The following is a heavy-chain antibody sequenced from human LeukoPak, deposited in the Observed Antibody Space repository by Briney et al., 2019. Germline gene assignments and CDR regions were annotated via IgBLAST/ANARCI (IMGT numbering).Heavy chain of an antibody. V-gene: IGHV1-8*01. CDR2: MNPNSGNT. J-gene: IGHJ5*02. D-gene: IGHD2-2*01. Sequence: ASVKVSCKASGYTFTSYDINWVRQATGQGLERMGWMNPNSGNTGYAQKFQGRVTMTRNTSISTAYMELSSLRSEDTAVYYCARANLYQPGGVGFDPWGQGTLVTVSS. CDR3: ARANLYQPGGVGFDP. CDR1: GYTFTSYD.